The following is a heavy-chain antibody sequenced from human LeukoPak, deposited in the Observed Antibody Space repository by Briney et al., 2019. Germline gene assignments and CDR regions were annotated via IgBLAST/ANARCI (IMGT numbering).Heavy chain of an antibody. CDR1: GFTFTSYV. CDR2: VGGGGDYT. D-gene: IGHD2-21*02. V-gene: IGHV3-23*01. CDR3: VRRTASDF. J-gene: IGHJ4*02. Sequence: GGYLRLSCAASGFTFTSYVMSWVSQAPGKGLEWVASVGGGGDYTYYSDSVKGRFTISRDNSENTVYLQMKSLRAEDTAVYYCVRRTASDFWGQGALVTVSS.